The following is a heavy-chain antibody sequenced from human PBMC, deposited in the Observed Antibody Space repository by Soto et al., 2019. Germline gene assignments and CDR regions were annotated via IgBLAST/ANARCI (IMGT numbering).Heavy chain of an antibody. Sequence: GGSLRLSCGAPGVTFKDYGMHWVRQAPGKGLEWVAVTSYDGSNKYYADSVKGRFTISRDNSKNTLYLQMNSLRAEDTAVYYCAPDSTSGYSSGWVGYWGQGTLVTVSS. D-gene: IGHD6-19*01. CDR2: TSYDGSNK. CDR3: APDSTSGYSSGWVGY. J-gene: IGHJ4*02. CDR1: GVTFKDYG. V-gene: IGHV3-30*03.